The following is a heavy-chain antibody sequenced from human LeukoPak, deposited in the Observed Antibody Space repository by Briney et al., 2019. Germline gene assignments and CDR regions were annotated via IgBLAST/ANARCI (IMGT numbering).Heavy chain of an antibody. CDR1: GFTFSSYW. CDR3: ARGGVVVPAQYYYYGMDV. V-gene: IGHV3-30-3*01. Sequence: GGSLRLSCAASGFTFSSYWMHWVRQAPGKGLEWVAVISYDGSNKYYADSVKGRFTISRDNSKNTLYLQMNSLRVEDTAVYYCARGGVVVPAQYYYYGMDVWGQGTTVIVSS. CDR2: ISYDGSNK. D-gene: IGHD2-2*01. J-gene: IGHJ6*02.